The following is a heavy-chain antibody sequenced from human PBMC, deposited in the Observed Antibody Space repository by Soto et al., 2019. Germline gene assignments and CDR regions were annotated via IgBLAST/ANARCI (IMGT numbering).Heavy chain of an antibody. CDR3: AGGGVRGVITRTRDYYGMDV. D-gene: IGHD3-10*01. CDR1: GYSFTSYW. CDR2: IYPGDSDT. J-gene: IGHJ6*02. Sequence: PVESLKISCKGSGYSFTSYWIGWVRQMPGKGLEWMGIIYPGDSDTRYSPSFQGQVTISADKSISTAYLQWSSLKASDTAMYYCAGGGVRGVITRTRDYYGMDVWGQGTTVTVSS. V-gene: IGHV5-51*01.